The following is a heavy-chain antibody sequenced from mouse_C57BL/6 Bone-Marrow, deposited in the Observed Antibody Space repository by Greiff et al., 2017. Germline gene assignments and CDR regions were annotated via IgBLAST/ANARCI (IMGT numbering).Heavy chain of an antibody. CDR2: INPNNGGT. CDR3: ARGDTTFAY. CDR1: GYTFTDYY. D-gene: IGHD2-12*01. V-gene: IGHV1-26*01. Sequence: EVQLQQSGPELVKPGASVKISCKASGYTFTDYYMNWVKQSHGKSLEWIGDINPNNGGTSYNQKFKGKATLTVDKSSSTAYMELRSLTSEDSAVYYCARGDTTFAYWGQGTLVTVSA. J-gene: IGHJ3*01.